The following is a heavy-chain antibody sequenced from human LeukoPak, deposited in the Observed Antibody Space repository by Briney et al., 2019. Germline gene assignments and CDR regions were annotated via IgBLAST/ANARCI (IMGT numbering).Heavy chain of an antibody. CDR3: ARDVRIAAAPLDY. CDR2: IWHGGSV. CDR1: GYSISSGHY. D-gene: IGHD2-21*01. Sequence: SQTLSLTCVVSGYSISSGHYWAWIRQSPGKGLDWIGSIWHGGSVFYSPSLNSRVSISVDTSRNQLSLKLTSVTAADTAKYYCARDVRIAAAPLDYWGQGTQVTVSS. V-gene: IGHV4-38-2*02. J-gene: IGHJ4*02.